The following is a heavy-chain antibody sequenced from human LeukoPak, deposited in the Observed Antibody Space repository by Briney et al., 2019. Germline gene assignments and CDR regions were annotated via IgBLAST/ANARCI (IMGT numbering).Heavy chain of an antibody. CDR1: GGSFSGYY. V-gene: IGHV4-59*01. Sequence: SETLSLTCAVYGGSFSGYYWSWIRQPPGKGLEWIGYIYYSGSTNHNPSLKSRVTISVDTSKNQFSLKLSSVTAADTAVYYCARGNSDFWSGYYRNWFDPWGQGTLVTVSS. J-gene: IGHJ5*02. CDR2: IYYSGST. D-gene: IGHD3-3*01. CDR3: ARGNSDFWSGYYRNWFDP.